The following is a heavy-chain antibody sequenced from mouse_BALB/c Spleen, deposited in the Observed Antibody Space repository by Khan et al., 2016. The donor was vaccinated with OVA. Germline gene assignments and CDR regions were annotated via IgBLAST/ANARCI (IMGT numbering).Heavy chain of an antibody. CDR2: IGSDSSTI. CDR1: GFTFRSFG. D-gene: IGHD2-13*01. V-gene: IGHV5-17*02. J-gene: IGHJ3*01. CDR3: ASSRDWPWFAS. Sequence: EVQGVESGGGLVQPGGSRKLSCTASGFTFRSFGMHWVRQAPEKGLEWVAYIGSDSSTIYYADTVKGRFTISSDNPQNTLLLQLTSLRSEDTAMYYCASSRDWPWFASWGQGTLVTVSA.